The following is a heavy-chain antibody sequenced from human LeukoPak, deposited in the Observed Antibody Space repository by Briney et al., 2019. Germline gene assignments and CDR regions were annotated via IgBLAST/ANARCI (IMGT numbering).Heavy chain of an antibody. Sequence: PGGSLRLSCAASGFTFSSYAMHWVRQAPGKGLEWVAVISYDGSNKYYADSVKGRFTISRDNSKNTLYLQMNSLRAEDTAVYYCAREVEHPYSGSYWAHFDYWGQGTLVTVSS. CDR2: ISYDGSNK. V-gene: IGHV3-30*04. CDR1: GFTFSSYA. D-gene: IGHD1-26*01. CDR3: AREVEHPYSGSYWAHFDY. J-gene: IGHJ4*02.